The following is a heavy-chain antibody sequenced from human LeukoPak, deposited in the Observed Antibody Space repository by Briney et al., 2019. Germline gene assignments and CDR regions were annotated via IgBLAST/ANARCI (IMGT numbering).Heavy chain of an antibody. CDR1: GYTFTGYY. J-gene: IGHJ3*02. CDR2: INPNSGGT. D-gene: IGHD3-9*01. Sequence: ASVKVSCKASGYTFTGYYMHWLRQAPGQGLEWMGWINPNSGGTNYAQKFQGRVTMTRDTSISTAYMELSRLRSDDTAVYYCARGRVYDILTGYYLEAFDIWGQGTMVTVSS. CDR3: ARGRVYDILTGYYLEAFDI. V-gene: IGHV1-2*02.